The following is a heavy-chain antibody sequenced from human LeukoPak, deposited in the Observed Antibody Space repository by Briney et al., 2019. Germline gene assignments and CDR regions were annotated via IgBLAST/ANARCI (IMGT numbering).Heavy chain of an antibody. CDR3: VAFDNYYDSSGYDG. V-gene: IGHV1-58*02. Sequence: SVKASCKASGFTFTSSAMQWVRQARGQRLEWIGWIVVGSGNTNYAQKFQERVTITRDMSTSTAYMELSSLRSEDTAVYYCVAFDNYYDSSGYDGWGQGTLVTVSS. CDR2: IVVGSGNT. J-gene: IGHJ4*02. D-gene: IGHD3-22*01. CDR1: GFTFTSSA.